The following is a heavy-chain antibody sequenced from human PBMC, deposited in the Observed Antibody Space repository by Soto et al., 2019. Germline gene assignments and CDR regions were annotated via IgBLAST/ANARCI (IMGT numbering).Heavy chain of an antibody. CDR1: GYTFTSYG. J-gene: IGHJ3*02. CDR3: ARGGHCTNGVCHRGHHAFDI. CDR2: ISAYNGNT. Sequence: ASVKVSCKASGYTFTSYGFTWVRQAAGQGLEWMGWISAYNGNTNYAQQLQGRVTMTTDTSTSTAYMELRSLRSDDTAVYYCARGGHCTNGVCHRGHHAFDIWVQATKVTVSS. V-gene: IGHV1-18*04. D-gene: IGHD2-8*01.